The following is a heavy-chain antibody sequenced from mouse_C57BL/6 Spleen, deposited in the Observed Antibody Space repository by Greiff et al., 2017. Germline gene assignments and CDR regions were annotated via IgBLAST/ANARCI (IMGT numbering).Heavy chain of an antibody. CDR3: AYYSNSYYYAMDY. CDR2: INPSNGGT. J-gene: IGHJ4*01. CDR1: GYTFTSYW. Sequence: QVHVKQPGTELVKPGASVKLSCKASGYTFTSYWMHWVKQRPGQGLEWIGNINPSNGGTNYNEKFKSKATLTVDKSSSTAYMQLSSLTSEDSAVYYCAYYSNSYYYAMDYWGQGTSVTVSS. V-gene: IGHV1-53*01. D-gene: IGHD2-5*01.